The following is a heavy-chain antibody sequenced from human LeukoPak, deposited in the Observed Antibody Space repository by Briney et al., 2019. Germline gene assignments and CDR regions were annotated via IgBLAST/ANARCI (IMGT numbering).Heavy chain of an antibody. CDR3: ARGRSTRFGVVMGSQNWFDP. Sequence: ASVKVSCKASGYTFTGYYMHWVRQAPGQGLEWMGWMNPNSGNTGYAQKFQGRVTITRNTSISTAYMELSSLRSEDTAVYYCARGRSTRFGVVMGSQNWFDPWGQGTLVTVSS. J-gene: IGHJ5*02. V-gene: IGHV1-8*03. CDR1: GYTFTGYY. D-gene: IGHD3-3*01. CDR2: MNPNSGNT.